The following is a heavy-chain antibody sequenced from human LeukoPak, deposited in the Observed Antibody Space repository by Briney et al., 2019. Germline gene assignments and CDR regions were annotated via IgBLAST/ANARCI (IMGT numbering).Heavy chain of an antibody. CDR2: ISYDGSNK. D-gene: IGHD6-19*01. Sequence: GGSLRLSCAASGFTFSSYVMHWVRQAPGKGLEWVAVISYDGSNKYYADSVKGRFTISRDNSKNTLYLQMNSLRDEDTGVYYCAKDSVLVAGPFDLWGQGTLVTVSS. CDR3: AKDSVLVAGPFDL. CDR1: GFTFSSYV. V-gene: IGHV3-30-3*01. J-gene: IGHJ5*02.